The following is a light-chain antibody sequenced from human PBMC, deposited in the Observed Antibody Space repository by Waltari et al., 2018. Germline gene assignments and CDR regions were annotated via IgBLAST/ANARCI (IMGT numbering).Light chain of an antibody. Sequence: EIVLTQSPATLSLSPGERATLSCRASQSVSSYLAWYQQKPVQAPRLLIYDASNRATGIPARFSGSESGTDFTLTISSLEPEDFAVYYCQQRSNWPPTFGQGTRLEIK. V-gene: IGKV3-11*01. CDR2: DAS. CDR1: QSVSSY. J-gene: IGKJ5*01. CDR3: QQRSNWPPT.